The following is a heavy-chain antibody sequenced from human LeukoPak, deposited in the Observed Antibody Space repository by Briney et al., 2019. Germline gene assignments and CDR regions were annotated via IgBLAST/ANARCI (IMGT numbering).Heavy chain of an antibody. CDR3: AKEQDIVVVPAAMMGFDY. CDR1: GFTFSSYG. V-gene: IGHV3-30*18. J-gene: IGHJ4*02. CDR2: ISYDGSNK. Sequence: GRSLRLSCAASGFTFSSYGMHWVRQAPGKGLEWVAVISYDGSNKYYADSVKGRFTISRDNSKNTLYLQMNSLRAEDTAVYYCAKEQDIVVVPAAMMGFDYWGQGTLVTVSS. D-gene: IGHD2-2*01.